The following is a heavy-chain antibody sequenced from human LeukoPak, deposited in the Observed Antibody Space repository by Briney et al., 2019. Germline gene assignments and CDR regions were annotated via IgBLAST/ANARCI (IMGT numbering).Heavy chain of an antibody. Sequence: GGSLRLSCAASGFTFSSYEINWVRQPPGKGLEWVSYISSSGSTICYADSVKGRFTISRDNAKNSLYLQMNSLRAEDTAVYYCARGGFSYGRQYDYYFYGMDVWGQGTTVTVSS. J-gene: IGHJ6*02. V-gene: IGHV3-48*03. CDR3: ARGGFSYGRQYDYYFYGMDV. CDR1: GFTFSSYE. CDR2: ISSSGSTI. D-gene: IGHD5-18*01.